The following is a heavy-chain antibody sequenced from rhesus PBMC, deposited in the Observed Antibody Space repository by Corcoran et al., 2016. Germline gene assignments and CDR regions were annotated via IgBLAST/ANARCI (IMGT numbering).Heavy chain of an antibody. Sequence: QVHLQESGPGLVKPSETLSLTGTVSGGSISGYSWNWIRHIPGKGLEWIENIHGSGPPTNYKPSLKSRVTLSVDTSKNKFSLKLTSVTAADTAVYYCARQTSGWAVTDVWGPGVLVTVSS. CDR3: ARQTSGWAVTDV. V-gene: IGHV4S11*01. J-gene: IGHJ5-1*01. CDR1: GGSISGYS. CDR2: IHGSGPPT. D-gene: IGHD6-31*01.